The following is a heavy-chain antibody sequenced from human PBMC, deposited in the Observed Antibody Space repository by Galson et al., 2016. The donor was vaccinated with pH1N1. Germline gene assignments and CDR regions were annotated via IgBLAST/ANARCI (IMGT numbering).Heavy chain of an antibody. D-gene: IGHD2-15*01. J-gene: IGHJ1*01. CDR2: VNSDGSST. CDR3: VRGRYCSGGSCYSPTAEYFQH. Sequence: SLRLSCAASGFIFTNYWMHWVRQAPGRGLVWVARVNSDGSSTNYADSVKSRFTLSRDNAKNTVFLEMSSLRAEDTGAYYCVRGRYCSGGSCYSPTAEYFQHWGRGTLLTVSS. CDR1: GFIFTNYW. V-gene: IGHV3-74*01.